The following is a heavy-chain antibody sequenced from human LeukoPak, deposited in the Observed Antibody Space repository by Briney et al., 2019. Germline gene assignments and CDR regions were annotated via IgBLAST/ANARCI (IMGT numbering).Heavy chain of an antibody. CDR2: INPSGGST. V-gene: IGHV1-46*03. CDR3: ARSGIQLRPFDY. D-gene: IGHD5-18*01. CDR1: GYTFTSYY. Sequence: ASVKVSCKASGYTFTSYYMHWVRQAPGQGLEWMGIINPSGGSTSYAQKFQGRVTMTRDTSTGTVYMELSSLRSEDTAVYYCARSGIQLRPFDYWGQGTLVTVSS. J-gene: IGHJ4*02.